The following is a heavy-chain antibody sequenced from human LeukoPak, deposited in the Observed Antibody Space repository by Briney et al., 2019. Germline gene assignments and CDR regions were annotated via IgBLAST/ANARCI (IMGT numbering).Heavy chain of an antibody. CDR1: GFTFSSYS. D-gene: IGHD6-13*01. CDR3: AGLKKSSSPDDFDI. J-gene: IGHJ3*02. Sequence: PGGSLRLSCAASGFTFSSYSMNWVRQAPGKGLEWVSSISSSSSYIYYADSVKGRFTISRDNAKNSLYLQMNSLRAEDTAVYYCAGLKKSSSPDDFDIWGQGTMVTVSS. CDR2: ISSSSSYI. V-gene: IGHV3-21*01.